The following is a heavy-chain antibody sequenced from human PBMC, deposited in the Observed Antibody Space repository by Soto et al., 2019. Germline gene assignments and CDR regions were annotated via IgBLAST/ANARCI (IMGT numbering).Heavy chain of an antibody. CDR2: ISGSGGST. Sequence: EGSLRLSCAASGFTFSSYAMSWVRQAPGKGLEWVSAISGSGGSTYYADSVKGRFTISRDNSKNTLYLQMNSLRAEDTAVYYCAKDERWELLRGADYWGQGTLVTVSS. D-gene: IGHD1-26*01. CDR1: GFTFSSYA. V-gene: IGHV3-23*01. CDR3: AKDERWELLRGADY. J-gene: IGHJ4*02.